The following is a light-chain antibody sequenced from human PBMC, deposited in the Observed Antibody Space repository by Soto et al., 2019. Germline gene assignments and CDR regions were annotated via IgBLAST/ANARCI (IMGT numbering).Light chain of an antibody. CDR2: GAS. J-gene: IGKJ4*01. CDR3: QQYNFWPPLT. Sequence: EIVLTQSPGTLSLSPGERATLSCRASQSVSSSFLAWYQQKPGQAPRLLIYGASSRATGIPDRFSGSGSGTEFTLTISSLQSEDSGIYYCQQYNFWPPLTFGGGTKVEIK. CDR1: QSVSSSF. V-gene: IGKV3-20*01.